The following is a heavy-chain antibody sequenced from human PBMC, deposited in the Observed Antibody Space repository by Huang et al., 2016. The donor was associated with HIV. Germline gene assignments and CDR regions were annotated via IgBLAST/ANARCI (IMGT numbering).Heavy chain of an antibody. CDR1: GFPFSSYS. CDR3: EMTTSG. D-gene: IGHD4-4*01. CDR2: SSSDSSYI. J-gene: IGHJ4*02. V-gene: IGHV3-21*01. Sequence: EVQLVASGGGLVTPGGSLGLSCAAPGFPFSSYSVNWVRQARGKGVECVSSSSSDSSYISYTETVKSGVTISRDNGKKSLYLQINSLRVEDKAVYCCEMTTSGWGQRTMVSVS.